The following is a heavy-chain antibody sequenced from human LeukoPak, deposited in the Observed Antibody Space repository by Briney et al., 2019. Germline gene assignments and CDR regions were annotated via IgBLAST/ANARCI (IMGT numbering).Heavy chain of an antibody. CDR3: ARDRYGMDD. V-gene: IGHV4-59*01. J-gene: IGHJ6*02. Sequence: AAETLSLTRAVYGGSFSGSYWSWIRQPPGKGLEWIGYIYYSGSTNYNPSLKSRVTISVDTSKNQFSLKLSSVTAADTAVYYCARDRYGMDDWGQGTTVTVSS. CDR1: GGSFSGSY. CDR2: IYYSGST.